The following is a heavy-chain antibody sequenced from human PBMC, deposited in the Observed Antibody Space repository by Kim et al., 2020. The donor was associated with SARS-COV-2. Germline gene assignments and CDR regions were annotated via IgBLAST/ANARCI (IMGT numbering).Heavy chain of an antibody. CDR1: GGSFSGYY. Sequence: SETLSLTCAVYGGSFSGYYWSWIRQPPGKGLEWIGEINHSGSTNYNPSLKSRVTISVDTSKNQFSLKLSSVTAADTAVYYCARAWGGEIDYLGQGTLVTVSS. J-gene: IGHJ4*02. CDR2: INHSGST. CDR3: ARAWGGEIDY. D-gene: IGHD3-10*01. V-gene: IGHV4-34*01.